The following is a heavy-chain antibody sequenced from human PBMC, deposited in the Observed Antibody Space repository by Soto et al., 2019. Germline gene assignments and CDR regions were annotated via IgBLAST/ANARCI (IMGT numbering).Heavy chain of an antibody. CDR3: ARDRFSVEVDYFDY. Sequence: GGSLRLSCAASGFTFSSYAMHWVRQAPGKGLEWVAVISYDGSNKYYADSVKGRFTISRDNSKNTLYLQMNSLRAEDTAVYYCARDRFSVEVDYFDYWSRGTLVTVSS. CDR1: GFTFSSYA. V-gene: IGHV3-30-3*01. CDR2: ISYDGSNK. D-gene: IGHD2-15*01. J-gene: IGHJ4*02.